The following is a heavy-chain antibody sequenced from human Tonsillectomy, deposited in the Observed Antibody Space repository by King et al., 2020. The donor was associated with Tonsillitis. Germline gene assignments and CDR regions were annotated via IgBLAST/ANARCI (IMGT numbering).Heavy chain of an antibody. J-gene: IGHJ3*02. Sequence: QLQESGPGLVKPSETLSLTCTVSGDSISSDIYYWGWIRQPPGKGLEWIGSINYNGNTYSNPSLKSRVTISVDTSKDHFSLKLSSVTAADTAVYYCARHENVVPATTSAFDIWGQGTMVIVSS. CDR3: ARHENVVPATTSAFDI. D-gene: IGHD2-2*01. CDR1: GDSISSDIYY. V-gene: IGHV4-39*01. CDR2: INYNGNT.